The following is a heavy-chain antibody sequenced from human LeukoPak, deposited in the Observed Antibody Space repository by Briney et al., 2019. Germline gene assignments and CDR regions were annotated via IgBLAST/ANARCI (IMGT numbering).Heavy chain of an antibody. J-gene: IGHJ4*02. V-gene: IGHV3-30-3*01. CDR2: ISYDGSNK. D-gene: IGHD5-12*01. CDR1: GFTFSSYA. Sequence: GGSLRLSCATSGFTFSSYAMHWVRQAPGKGLGWVAVISYDGSNKYYADSVKGRFTISRDNSKTTVYLQMNSLRAEDTAVYYCARDRSGFYSIDQWGQGTLVTVS. CDR3: ARDRSGFYSIDQ.